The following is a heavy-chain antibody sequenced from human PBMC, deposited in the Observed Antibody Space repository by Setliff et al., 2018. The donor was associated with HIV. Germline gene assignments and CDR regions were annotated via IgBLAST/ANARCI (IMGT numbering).Heavy chain of an antibody. Sequence: ASVKVSCKASGYTFTNYDINWVRQATGQGLEWMGWMNPNSGNTGYAQKFQGRVSMTRDTSIGTAYMQLSGLRSEDTAVYFCARVDGARDDDILTGYYPHYFDYWGQGTLVTVSS. CDR3: ARVDGARDDDILTGYYPHYFDY. D-gene: IGHD3-9*01. CDR2: MNPNSGNT. J-gene: IGHJ4*02. V-gene: IGHV1-8*02. CDR1: GYTFTNYD.